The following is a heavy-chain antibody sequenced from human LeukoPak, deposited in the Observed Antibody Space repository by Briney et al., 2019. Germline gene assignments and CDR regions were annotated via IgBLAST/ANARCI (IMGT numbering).Heavy chain of an antibody. V-gene: IGHV4-34*01. CDR2: INHSGST. Sequence: PSETLSLTCAVYGGSLSGYYWSWIRQPPGKGLEWIGEINHSGSTNYNPSLKSRVTISVDTSKNQFSLKLSSVTAADTAVYYCARRPHSYSGWPPYYFDYWGQGTLVTVSS. J-gene: IGHJ4*02. CDR3: ARRPHSYSGWPPYYFDY. D-gene: IGHD6-19*01. CDR1: GGSLSGYY.